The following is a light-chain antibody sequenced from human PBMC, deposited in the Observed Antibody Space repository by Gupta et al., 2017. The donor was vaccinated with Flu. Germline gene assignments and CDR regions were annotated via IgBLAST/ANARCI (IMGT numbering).Light chain of an antibody. CDR1: QNINIW. Sequence: PSIVSAYIEDRVTLTCRASQNINIWVAWYQQKPGNAPQLLIYKASTLESRIPPRFSGSGSGTEFTLTISSLQPADIATYYCQQNNGDPFTFGGGTKVEIK. J-gene: IGKJ4*01. V-gene: IGKV1-5*03. CDR3: QQNNGDPFT. CDR2: KAS.